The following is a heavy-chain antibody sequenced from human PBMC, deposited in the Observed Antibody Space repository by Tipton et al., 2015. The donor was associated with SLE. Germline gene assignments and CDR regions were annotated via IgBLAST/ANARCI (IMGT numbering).Heavy chain of an antibody. J-gene: IGHJ3*02. CDR2: IRRGDDAA. CDR1: GITLSQFD. D-gene: IGHD2-15*01. Sequence: SLRLSCTTSGITLSQFDMNWVRQAPGKGLAWVSHIRRGDDAAYYADSVKGRFTISRDSAKNSLNLQMHSLRAEDTALYYCARTLCSGGSCWIDAFDIWGLGTMVTVSS. CDR3: ARTLCSGGSCWIDAFDI. V-gene: IGHV3-48*03.